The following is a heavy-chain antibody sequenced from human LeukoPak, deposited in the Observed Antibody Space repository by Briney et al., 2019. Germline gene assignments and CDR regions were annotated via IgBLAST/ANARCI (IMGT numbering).Heavy chain of an antibody. J-gene: IGHJ4*02. V-gene: IGHV4-59*01. CDR2: IYYSGST. CDR3: AREEGIATSGALEY. CDR1: GGSISSYY. D-gene: IGHD6-13*01. Sequence: PSETLSLTCTVSGGSISSYYWSWIRQPPGKGLEWIGYIYYSGSTNYNPSLKSRVTMSVDTSRTQISLNLRSVTAADTAVYYCAREEGIATSGALEYWGQGILVTVSS.